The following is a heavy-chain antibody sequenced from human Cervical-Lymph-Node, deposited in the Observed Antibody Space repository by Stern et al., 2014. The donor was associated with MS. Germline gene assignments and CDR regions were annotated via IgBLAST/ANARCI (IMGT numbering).Heavy chain of an antibody. CDR2: ISAYNGDT. Sequence: QVQLVQSGVEVKKPGASVKVSCKASGYTFTHYGISWVRQAPGQGLEWMGWISAYNGDTKYAQKLQGRVTMTTETSTSTAYMDLRSLRSDDTAVYYCARDDGYISDYWGQGTLVTVSS. CDR3: ARDDGYISDY. D-gene: IGHD5-24*01. J-gene: IGHJ4*02. CDR1: GYTFTHYG. V-gene: IGHV1-18*04.